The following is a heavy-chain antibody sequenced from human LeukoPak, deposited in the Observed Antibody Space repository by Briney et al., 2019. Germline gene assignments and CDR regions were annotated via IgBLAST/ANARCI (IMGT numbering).Heavy chain of an antibody. CDR3: ARGYSSGLHFDY. J-gene: IGHJ4*02. CDR1: GFTLSSYW. Sequence: GSLRLSCAASGFTLSSYWMHWVRQVPGKGLVWVSRIKSDGSDTRYADSVKGRFTISRDNAKNTLYLQMNSLRAEDTAVYYCARGYSSGLHFDYWGQGTLVTVSS. V-gene: IGHV3-74*01. D-gene: IGHD6-19*01. CDR2: IKSDGSDT.